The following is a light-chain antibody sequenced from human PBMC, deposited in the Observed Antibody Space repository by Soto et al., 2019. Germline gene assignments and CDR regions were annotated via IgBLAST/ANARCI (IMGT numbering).Light chain of an antibody. CDR1: QSISTF. Sequence: DIQMIQSPSSLSASVGDRVSVTCRASQSISTFLNWYQQRPGEAPKLLIYAASSLQSGVPSRFSGSGSGADFTLTIGSLQPEDFATYYGQQSYTTPRTFGQGTKVEVK. J-gene: IGKJ1*01. CDR3: QQSYTTPRT. V-gene: IGKV1-39*01. CDR2: AAS.